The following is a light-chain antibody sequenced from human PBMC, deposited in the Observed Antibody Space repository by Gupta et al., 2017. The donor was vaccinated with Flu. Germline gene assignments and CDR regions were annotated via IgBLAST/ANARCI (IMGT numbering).Light chain of an antibody. CDR1: QSVSGY. Sequence: DIVLTQSPATLSLYPGERATLSCRASQSVSGYLAWYQQRPGQAPGLLIYDTSSRATGIPARFSGSGSGTDFTLTISSLEPEDFAVYYCQLRSSWPPRITFGQGTRLEI. CDR3: QLRSSWPPRIT. V-gene: IGKV3-11*01. J-gene: IGKJ5*01. CDR2: DTS.